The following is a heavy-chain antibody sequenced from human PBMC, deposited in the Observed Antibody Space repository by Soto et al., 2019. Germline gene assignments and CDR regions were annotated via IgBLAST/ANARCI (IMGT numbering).Heavy chain of an antibody. CDR1: GFTFSSYA. CDR3: AKRIMATIGHFDS. V-gene: IGHV3-23*01. Sequence: PGGSLRLSCAASGFTFSSYAMSWVRQAPGKGLEWVSAISGIGHSTYYADSVKGRFTISRDNSKNTLYLQMNSLRAEDTAVYYCAKRIMATIGHFDSWRQGTLVTVSS. CDR2: ISGIGHST. J-gene: IGHJ4*02. D-gene: IGHD5-12*01.